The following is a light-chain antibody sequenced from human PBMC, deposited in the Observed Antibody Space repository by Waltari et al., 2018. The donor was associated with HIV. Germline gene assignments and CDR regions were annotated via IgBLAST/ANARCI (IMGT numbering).Light chain of an antibody. CDR3: QQYNSYPYT. CDR1: QSISSW. V-gene: IGKV1-5*03. CDR2: KAS. Sequence: DIQMTQSPSTLSASVGDRVTITCRASQSISSWWAWYQQKPGKAPNLLIYKASSLESGVASRFSGSGSGTECTRTISSLQPDDFATYYCQQYNSYPYTFGQGTKLEIK. J-gene: IGKJ2*01.